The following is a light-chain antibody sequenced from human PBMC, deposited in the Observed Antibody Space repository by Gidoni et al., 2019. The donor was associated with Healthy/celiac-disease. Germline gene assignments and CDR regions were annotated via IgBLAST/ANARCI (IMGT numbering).Light chain of an antibody. J-gene: IGKJ5*01. V-gene: IGKV1-33*01. Sequence: DIQMTQYPSSLSASVGDRVTITCQASQDISNYLNWYQQKPGKAPKLLIYDASNLETGGPSRFSGSGSCTNFTFTISSLQPEDIATYYCQQYDNLLPVTFGQGTQLEIK. CDR2: DAS. CDR1: QDISNY. CDR3: QQYDNLLPVT.